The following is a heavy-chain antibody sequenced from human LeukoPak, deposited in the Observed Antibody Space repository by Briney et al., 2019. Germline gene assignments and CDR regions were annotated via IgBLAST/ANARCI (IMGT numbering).Heavy chain of an antibody. Sequence: GGSLRRSCAASGFTCSSYWMSWVRQAPGKGLEWVANIKQDGSEKYYVDSVKGRFTISRDNAKNSLYLQMNSLRAEDTAVYYCARVGGLFDDYGDYGPFDYWGQGALVTVSS. D-gene: IGHD4-17*01. V-gene: IGHV3-7*01. CDR3: ARVGGLFDDYGDYGPFDY. CDR1: GFTCSSYW. J-gene: IGHJ4*02. CDR2: IKQDGSEK.